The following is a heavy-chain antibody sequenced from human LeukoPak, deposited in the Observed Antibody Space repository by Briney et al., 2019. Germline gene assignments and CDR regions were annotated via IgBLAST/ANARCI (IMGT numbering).Heavy chain of an antibody. D-gene: IGHD3-22*01. V-gene: IGHV1-24*01. J-gene: IGHJ3*02. CDR2: FDPEDDET. Sequence: ASVKVSCKVSGYTLTELSMHWVRQAPGKGLEWMGGFDPEDDETIYAQKFQGRVTMTEDTSTDTAYMELSSLRSEDTAVYYCATGWDDSRAFDIWGQGTMVTVSS. CDR3: ATGWDDSRAFDI. CDR1: GYTLTELS.